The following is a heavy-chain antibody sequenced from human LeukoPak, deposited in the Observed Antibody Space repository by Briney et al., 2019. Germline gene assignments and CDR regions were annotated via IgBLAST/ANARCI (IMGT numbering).Heavy chain of an antibody. Sequence: SETLSLTCTVSGGSISSYYWGWIRQPPGKGLEWIGSVYYSGSTYYNPSLKSRVTISIDTSKNQFNLKLSSVTAADTGVFYCARRGPSATTVTAYFDYWGQGTLVTVSS. CDR1: GGSISSYY. V-gene: IGHV4-39*06. CDR2: VYYSGST. J-gene: IGHJ4*02. D-gene: IGHD4-17*01. CDR3: ARRGPSATTVTAYFDY.